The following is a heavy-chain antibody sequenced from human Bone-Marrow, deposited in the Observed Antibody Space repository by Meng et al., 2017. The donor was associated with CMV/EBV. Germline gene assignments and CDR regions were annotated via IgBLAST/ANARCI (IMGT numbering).Heavy chain of an antibody. Sequence: GESLKISCAASGFTFSSYAMHWVRQAPGKGLEWVGRIKSKTDGGTTDYAAPVKGRFTISRDDSKNTLYLQMNSLKTEDTAVYYCTTSTMVRGVTPLWGQGTLVTVSS. CDR2: IKSKTDGGTT. V-gene: IGHV3-15*01. J-gene: IGHJ4*02. CDR1: GFTFSSYA. D-gene: IGHD3-10*01. CDR3: TTSTMVRGVTPL.